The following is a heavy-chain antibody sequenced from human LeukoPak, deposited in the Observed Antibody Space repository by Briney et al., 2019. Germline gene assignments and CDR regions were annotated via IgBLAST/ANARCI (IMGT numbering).Heavy chain of an antibody. J-gene: IGHJ6*02. CDR1: GGSFSEYH. CDR2: INHSGST. V-gene: IGHV4-34*01. Sequence: PSETLSLTCAVYGGSFSEYHWTWIRQPPGKGLEWIGEINHSGSTNSHPSLKSRVTMSVDTSKNQFFLNLRSVTAADTAIYYCARGGITMVRGRVGMDVWGQGTTVTVSS. D-gene: IGHD3-10*01. CDR3: ARGGITMVRGRVGMDV.